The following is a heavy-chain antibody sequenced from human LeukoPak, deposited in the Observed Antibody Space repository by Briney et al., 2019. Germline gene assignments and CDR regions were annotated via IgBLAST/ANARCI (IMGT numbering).Heavy chain of an antibody. D-gene: IGHD1-26*01. CDR2: ISYDGSNK. CDR1: GFTFSSYA. J-gene: IGHJ4*02. CDR3: AKSTGKWELRRGPAGAFDY. V-gene: IGHV3-30-3*02. Sequence: GGSLRLSCAASGFTFSSYAMHWVRQAPGKGLEWVAVISYDGSNKYYADSVKGRFTISRDNSKNTLYLQMNSLRAEDTAVYYCAKSTGKWELRRGPAGAFDYWGQGTLVTVSS.